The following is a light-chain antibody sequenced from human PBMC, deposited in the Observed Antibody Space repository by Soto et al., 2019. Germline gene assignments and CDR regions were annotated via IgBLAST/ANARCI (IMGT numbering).Light chain of an antibody. J-gene: IGKJ5*01. CDR1: QIIGSH. V-gene: IGKV1-39*01. CDR3: QQSYSTPSIT. CDR2: GAL. Sequence: DIQVTQSPSSLSASVGDRVTITCRASQIIGSHLNWYQQRSGEAPKLLIYGALSLASGVPSRFSATESGTDFTLTISSLQPEDFATYYCQQSYSTPSITFGQGTRLEIK.